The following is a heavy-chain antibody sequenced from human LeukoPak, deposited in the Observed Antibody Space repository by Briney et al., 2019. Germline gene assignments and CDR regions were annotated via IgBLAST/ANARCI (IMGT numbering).Heavy chain of an antibody. Sequence: GASVKVSCKASGGTFSSYAISWVRQAPGQGLEWMGGIIPIFGTANYAQKFQGRVTMTRDTSISTAYMELSRLRSDDTAVYYCARGAYYDYVWGSYLGAFDIWGQGTMVTVSS. CDR3: ARGAYYDYVWGSYLGAFDI. J-gene: IGHJ3*02. D-gene: IGHD3-16*02. CDR2: IIPIFGTA. V-gene: IGHV1-69*05. CDR1: GGTFSSYA.